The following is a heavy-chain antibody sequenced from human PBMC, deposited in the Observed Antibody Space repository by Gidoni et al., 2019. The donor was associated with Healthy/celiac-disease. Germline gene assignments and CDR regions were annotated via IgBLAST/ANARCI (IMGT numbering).Heavy chain of an antibody. CDR3: ASTVTIFGVAIYDY. CDR2: IIPILGTA. D-gene: IGHD3-3*01. CDR1: GGTFSSYA. Sequence: QVQLVQSGAEVKKPGSSVKVSCKASGGTFSSYAISWVRQVPGQGLEWMGGIIPILGTANYAQKFQGRVTITADESTSTAYMELSSLRYEDTAVYYCASTVTIFGVAIYDYWGQGTLVTVSS. V-gene: IGHV1-69*01. J-gene: IGHJ4*02.